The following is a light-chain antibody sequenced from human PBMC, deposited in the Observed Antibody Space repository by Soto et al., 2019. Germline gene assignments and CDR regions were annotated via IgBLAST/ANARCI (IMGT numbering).Light chain of an antibody. V-gene: IGKV3-11*01. J-gene: IGKJ5*01. Sequence: EIVMTQSPATLSVSPGERATLSCRASQSVSSDLAWFQQKPGQAPRLLIYDASNRATGIPARFSGSGSGTDFTLNISNLEPEDFAVYYCQQRSNWPPTFGQGTRLEI. CDR3: QQRSNWPPT. CDR2: DAS. CDR1: QSVSSD.